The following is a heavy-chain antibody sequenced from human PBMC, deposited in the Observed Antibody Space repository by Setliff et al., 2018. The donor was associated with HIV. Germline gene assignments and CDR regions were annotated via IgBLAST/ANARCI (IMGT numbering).Heavy chain of an antibody. D-gene: IGHD2-2*01. V-gene: IGHV3-21*01. Sequence: GGSLRLSCAASGVTFSSYSMNWVRQAPGKGLEWVSSISSSSSYITYADSVKGRFTISRDKPKNSLYLQMSSLRAEDTAVYYCARDRRGIVVVPAAKGYYYYGMDVWGQGTTVTVSS. CDR1: GVTFSSYS. J-gene: IGHJ6*02. CDR3: ARDRRGIVVVPAAKGYYYYGMDV. CDR2: ISSSSSYI.